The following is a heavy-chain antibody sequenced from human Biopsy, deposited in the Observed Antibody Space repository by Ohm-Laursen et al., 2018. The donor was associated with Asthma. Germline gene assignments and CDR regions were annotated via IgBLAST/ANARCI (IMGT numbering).Heavy chain of an antibody. Sequence: SLRLSCAASGFAVSRDYMFWVRQAPGKGLEWVSDIYSGGTSHTADSVRGRFTISRDYSKNTLYLQMHRLRPEDTAVYCCARGDSSNWSHYYFDYWGQGTLVTVSS. D-gene: IGHD3-22*01. V-gene: IGHV3-53*01. CDR1: GFAVSRDY. CDR2: IYSGGTS. CDR3: ARGDSSNWSHYYFDY. J-gene: IGHJ4*02.